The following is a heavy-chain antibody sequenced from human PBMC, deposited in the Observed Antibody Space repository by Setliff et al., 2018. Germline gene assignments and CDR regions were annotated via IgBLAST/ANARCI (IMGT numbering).Heavy chain of an antibody. J-gene: IGHJ3*02. CDR1: GGSFSTYY. D-gene: IGHD5-12*01. CDR3: VRGLQFYAFDI. V-gene: IGHV4-34*01. CDR2: INHSGST. Sequence: SETLSLTCAVYGGSFSTYYWIWIRQPPGKGLEWIGEINHSGSTNYNPSLKSRVTISVDTSKNQFSLKLSSVTAADTAVYYCVRGLQFYAFDIWGQGTMVTVSS.